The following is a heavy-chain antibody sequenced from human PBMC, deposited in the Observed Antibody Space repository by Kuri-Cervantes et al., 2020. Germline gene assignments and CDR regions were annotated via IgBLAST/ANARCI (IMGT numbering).Heavy chain of an antibody. CDR3: ARDGSGSYYNHLPCYFDY. V-gene: IGHV3-30-3*01. J-gene: IGHJ4*02. D-gene: IGHD3-10*01. Sequence: GGSLRLSCAASRFTFSSYAMHWVRQAPGKGLEWVAVISYDGSNKYYADSVKGRFTISRDNSKNTLYLQMNSLRAEDTAVYYCARDGSGSYYNHLPCYFDYWGQGTLVTVSS. CDR1: RFTFSSYA. CDR2: ISYDGSNK.